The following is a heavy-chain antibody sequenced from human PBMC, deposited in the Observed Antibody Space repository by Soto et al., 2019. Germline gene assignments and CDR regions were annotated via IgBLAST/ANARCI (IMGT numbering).Heavy chain of an antibody. Sequence: QVQLQESGPGLVKPSGTLSLTCAVSGCSISSSNWWSWVRQPPGKGLEWIGEIYHSGSTNYNPSRKSRVTISVHQSKNQFSLKLSSVTAAATAVYYCARVLGNDAFDIWCQGTMVTVSS. CDR2: IYHSGST. CDR3: ARVLGNDAFDI. V-gene: IGHV4-4*02. CDR1: GCSISSSNW. D-gene: IGHD3-3*02. J-gene: IGHJ3*02.